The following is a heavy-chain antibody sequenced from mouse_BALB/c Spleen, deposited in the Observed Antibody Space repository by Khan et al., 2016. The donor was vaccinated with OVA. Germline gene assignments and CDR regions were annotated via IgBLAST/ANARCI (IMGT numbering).Heavy chain of an antibody. D-gene: IGHD1-2*01. V-gene: IGHV5-15*02. CDR1: GFTFSDYG. CDR2: ISDLAYTI. Sequence: EVELVESGGGLVQPGGSRKLSCAASGFTFSDYGMAWVRQAPGKGPEWVAFISDLAYTIYYADTVTGRFTISRENAKNTVYLEMSSLSSEDTAIYSCARGGGTAPFAYWGLGTLVTVSA. CDR3: ARGGGTAPFAY. J-gene: IGHJ3*01.